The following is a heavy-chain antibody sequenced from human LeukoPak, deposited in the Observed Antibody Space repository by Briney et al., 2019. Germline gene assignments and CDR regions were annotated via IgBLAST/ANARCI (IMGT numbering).Heavy chain of an antibody. J-gene: IGHJ4*02. Sequence: GGSLRLSGAASGFTVSRNYMSWVRQAPGKGLEWVGRIKKKGNSGTTDYAAPVTGRFTISRDNSKNMLYLERSNLKIEDTAVYYCTTVTMVRDNDYWGQGTLVTVSS. CDR3: TTVTMVRDNDY. CDR2: IKKKGNSGTT. D-gene: IGHD3-10*01. CDR1: GFTVSRNY. V-gene: IGHV3-15*01.